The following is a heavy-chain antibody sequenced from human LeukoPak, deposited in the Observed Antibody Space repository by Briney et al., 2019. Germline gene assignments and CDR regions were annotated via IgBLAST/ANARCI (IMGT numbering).Heavy chain of an antibody. CDR1: GYSISSAYY. Sequence: SETLSLTCTVSGYSISSAYYWGWIRQPPGRGLEWIGSIYHSGTSFYNPSLESRVTMSEGTSKNRFSLKLTSVTAADTAVYYCARGPPYGSGSYFDYWGQGTLVTVSS. V-gene: IGHV4-38-2*02. J-gene: IGHJ4*02. CDR3: ARGPPYGSGSYFDY. D-gene: IGHD3-10*01. CDR2: IYHSGTS.